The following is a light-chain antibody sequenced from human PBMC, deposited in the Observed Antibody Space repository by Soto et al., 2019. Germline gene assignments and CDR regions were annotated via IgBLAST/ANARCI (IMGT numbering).Light chain of an antibody. J-gene: IGKJ5*01. Sequence: DIQMTQSPSSLSESVGDRVTITCRASQDISVYLAWYQQKPGKVPKLLIYSASTLQSGLESRFSGSGFGTDCSVTNSSLQPEDVATYFRQYFQTASSSFGGGSLLEIK. V-gene: IGKV1-27*01. CDR3: QYFQTASSS. CDR2: SAS. CDR1: QDISVY.